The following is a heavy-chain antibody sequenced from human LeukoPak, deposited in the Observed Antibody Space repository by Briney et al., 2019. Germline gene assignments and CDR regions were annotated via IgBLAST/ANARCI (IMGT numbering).Heavy chain of an antibody. CDR3: AKVEQTGSTG. D-gene: IGHD1/OR15-1a*01. Sequence: GGSLRLSCAASGFTVSSHYMSWVRQAPGAGLEWVSIIYSDGTTYHADSVRGRFTISRDNSKNTMFLQMNSLRAEDTAVYYCAKVEQTGSTGWGQGTLVTVSS. CDR2: IYSDGTT. CDR1: GFTVSSHY. J-gene: IGHJ4*02. V-gene: IGHV3-66*01.